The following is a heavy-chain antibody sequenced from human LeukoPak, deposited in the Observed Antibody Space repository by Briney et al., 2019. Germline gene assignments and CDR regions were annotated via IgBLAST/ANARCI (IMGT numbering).Heavy chain of an antibody. Sequence: SETLSLTCAVYGGSFSGYYWSWIRQPPGKGLEWIGEINHSGSTNYNPSLKSRVTISVDTSKNQFSLKLSSVTAADTAVYYCARARIAAAPLDYWGQGTLVTVSP. J-gene: IGHJ4*02. V-gene: IGHV4-34*01. D-gene: IGHD6-13*01. CDR3: ARARIAAAPLDY. CDR1: GGSFSGYY. CDR2: INHSGST.